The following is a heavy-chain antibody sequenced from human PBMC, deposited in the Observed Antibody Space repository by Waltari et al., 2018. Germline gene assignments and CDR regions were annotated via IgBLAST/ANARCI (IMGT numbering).Heavy chain of an antibody. J-gene: IGHJ3*02. V-gene: IGHV4-38-2*02. D-gene: IGHD3-3*01. CDR3: AGELTTIFGDVMIPFGGYEI. CDR1: GYFIRSGYY. CDR2: FYHSGRT. Sequence: VRLQEPRPGLANALAALYLIRDGSGYFIRSGYYWDWLRQPPGKGLEGIGSFYHSGRTYYSPSLMRRITLSVDTSKHQFSLQLSSVTAADTAVDYCAGELTTIFGDVMIPFGGYEIWGHGATVAVSS.